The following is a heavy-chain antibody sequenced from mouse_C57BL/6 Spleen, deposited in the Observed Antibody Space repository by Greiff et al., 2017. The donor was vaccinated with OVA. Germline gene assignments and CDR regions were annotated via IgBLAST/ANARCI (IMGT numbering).Heavy chain of an antibody. V-gene: IGHV1-81*01. J-gene: IGHJ3*01. CDR2: IYPRSGNT. Sequence: QVQLQQSGAELARPGASVKLSCKASGYTFTSYGISWVKQRTGQGLEWIGEIYPRSGNTYYNEKFKGKATLTADKSSSTAYMELRSLTSEDSAVYFCASGVYYDYDEENWFAYWGQGTLVTVSA. CDR1: GYTFTSYG. D-gene: IGHD2-4*01. CDR3: ASGVYYDYDEENWFAY.